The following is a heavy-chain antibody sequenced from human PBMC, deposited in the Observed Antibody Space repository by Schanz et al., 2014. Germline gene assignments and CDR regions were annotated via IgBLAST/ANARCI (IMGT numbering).Heavy chain of an antibody. CDR1: GYTFISYG. J-gene: IGHJ6*02. CDR2: IIPILGTA. CDR3: AKDVRRVANTEHFYYMDV. D-gene: IGHD3-3*01. V-gene: IGHV1-69*04. Sequence: QVQLVQSGAEVRKPGASVKVSCKASGYTFISYGISWVRQAPGQGLEWMGRIIPILGTANYAQNFQGRVTITADKSTFTAYMDVSSVRSEDTAVYYCAKDVRRVANTEHFYYMDVWGQGTTVTVSS.